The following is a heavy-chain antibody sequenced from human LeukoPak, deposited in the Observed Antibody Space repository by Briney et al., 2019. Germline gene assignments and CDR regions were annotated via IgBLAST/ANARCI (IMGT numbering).Heavy chain of an antibody. J-gene: IGHJ3*02. D-gene: IGHD3-22*01. CDR2: INPSGGGT. CDR3: ARGYYDTRGSAFDI. Sequence: VASVKVSFKASGYTFISYYMHWVRQAPGQGLEWMGIINPSGGGTSYAQKFQGRVTMTGDTSTSTVYMDLSSLRSEDTAMYYCARGYYDTRGSAFDIWGQGTMVTVSS. V-gene: IGHV1-46*01. CDR1: GYTFISYY.